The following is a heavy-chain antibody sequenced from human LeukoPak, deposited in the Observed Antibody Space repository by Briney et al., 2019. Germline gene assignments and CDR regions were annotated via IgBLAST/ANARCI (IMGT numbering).Heavy chain of an antibody. CDR2: IYHSGST. Sequence: EPSETLSLTCAVSGGSISSGGYSWSWIRQPPGKGLEWIGYIYHSGSTYYNPSLKSRVTISVDRSKNQFSLKLSSVTAADTAVYYCARGFVGATLWYFDLWGRGTLVTVSS. J-gene: IGHJ2*01. V-gene: IGHV4-30-2*01. CDR3: ARGFVGATLWYFDL. CDR1: GGSISSGGYS. D-gene: IGHD1-26*01.